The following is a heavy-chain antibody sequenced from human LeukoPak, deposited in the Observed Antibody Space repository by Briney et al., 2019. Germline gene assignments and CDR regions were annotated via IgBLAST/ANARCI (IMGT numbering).Heavy chain of an antibody. CDR2: ISGSGDVT. CDR1: RFTFNTYA. Sequence: GGSLRLSCAASRFTFNTYAVNWVRQAPGKGLEWVSAISGSGDVTYYADSVRGRFTISRDNSKNTLYLQMYSLRAEDTAVYYCARVKRDCSGGTCYSYDYWGQGTLVTVSS. CDR3: ARVKRDCSGGTCYSYDY. V-gene: IGHV3-23*01. J-gene: IGHJ4*02. D-gene: IGHD2-15*01.